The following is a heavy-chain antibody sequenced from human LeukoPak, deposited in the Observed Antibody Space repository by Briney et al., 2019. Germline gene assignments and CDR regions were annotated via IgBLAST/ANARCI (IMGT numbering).Heavy chain of an antibody. D-gene: IGHD3-9*01. CDR2: INTDGRIT. Sequence: GGSLRLSCAASGFTFSSYWMHWVRQAPGKGLVWVSRINTDGRITNYADSVKGRFTISRDNAKNSLYLQMNSLRAEDTAVYYCARLTTGSGAFDIWGQGTMVTVSS. CDR1: GFTFSSYW. V-gene: IGHV3-74*01. CDR3: ARLTTGSGAFDI. J-gene: IGHJ3*02.